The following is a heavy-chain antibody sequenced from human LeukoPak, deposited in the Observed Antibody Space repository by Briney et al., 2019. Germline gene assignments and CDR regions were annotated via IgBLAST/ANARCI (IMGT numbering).Heavy chain of an antibody. J-gene: IGHJ4*02. CDR1: GIICRDA. Sequence: PGGSLRLSCVGSGIICRDAWMNWVRQGPGKGLEWGSAISGSGGSTDYADSVKGRFTISRDNSKNTLYLQMNSLRAEDTAVYYCATDLMYYYDSSGYYGIDYWGQGTLVTVSS. CDR2: ISGSGGST. D-gene: IGHD3-22*01. CDR3: ATDLMYYYDSSGYYGIDY. V-gene: IGHV3-23*01.